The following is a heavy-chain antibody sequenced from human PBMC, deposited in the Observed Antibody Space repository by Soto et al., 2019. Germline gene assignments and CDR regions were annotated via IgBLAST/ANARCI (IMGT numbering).Heavy chain of an antibody. J-gene: IGHJ6*02. CDR2: INAGNGNT. CDR1: GYTFTSYA. Sequence: ASVKVSCKASGYTFTSYAMHWVRQAPGQRLEWMGWINAGNGNTKYSQKFRGRVTITRDTSASTAYMELSSLRSEDTAVYYCAIVRDYYYGMDVWGQGTTVTVSS. V-gene: IGHV1-3*01. CDR3: AIVRDYYYGMDV.